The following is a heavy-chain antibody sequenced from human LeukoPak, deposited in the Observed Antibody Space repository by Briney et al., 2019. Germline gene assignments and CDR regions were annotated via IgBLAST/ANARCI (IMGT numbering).Heavy chain of an antibody. CDR3: AKGAAGATTQIVVVPAATTRDYYYYGMDV. J-gene: IGHJ6*02. D-gene: IGHD2-2*01. Sequence: GRSLRPSCAASGFTFSSYGMHWVRQAPGKGLEWVAVISYDGSNKYYADSVKGRFTISRDNSKNTLYLQMNSLRAEDTAVYYCAKGAAGATTQIVVVPAATTRDYYYYGMDVWGQGTTVTVSS. V-gene: IGHV3-30*18. CDR1: GFTFSSYG. CDR2: ISYDGSNK.